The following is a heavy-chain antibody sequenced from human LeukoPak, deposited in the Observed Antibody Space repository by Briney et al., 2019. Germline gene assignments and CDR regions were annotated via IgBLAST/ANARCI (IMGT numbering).Heavy chain of an antibody. CDR3: ARNTLAIAAAAFFDF. CDR2: ISSSGSRI. CDR1: GFTFSSYE. V-gene: IGHV3-48*03. D-gene: IGHD6-13*01. J-gene: IGHJ4*02. Sequence: RGSLRLSCAASGFTFSSYEMNWVRQAPGKGLEWVSYISSSGSRIYYTASVKGRFTISRDNAKNSLYLQMNSLRVEDTALYYCARNTLAIAAAAFFDFWGQGTLVTVSS.